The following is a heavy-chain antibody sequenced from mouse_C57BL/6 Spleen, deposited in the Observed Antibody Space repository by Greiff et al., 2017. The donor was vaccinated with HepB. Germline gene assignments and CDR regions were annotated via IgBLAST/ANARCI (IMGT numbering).Heavy chain of an antibody. Sequence: EVQLQESGPGLVKPSQSLSLTCSVTGYSITSGYYWNWIRQFPGNKLEWMGYISYDGSNNYNPSLKNRISITRDTSKNPFFLKLNSVTTEDTATYYCARDSYYYGSSYYFDYWGQGTTLTVSS. D-gene: IGHD1-1*01. V-gene: IGHV3-6*01. CDR2: ISYDGSN. CDR1: GYSITSGYY. J-gene: IGHJ2*01. CDR3: ARDSYYYGSSYYFDY.